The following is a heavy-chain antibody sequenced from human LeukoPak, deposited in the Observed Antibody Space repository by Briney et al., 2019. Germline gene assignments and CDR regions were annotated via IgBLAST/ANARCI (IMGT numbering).Heavy chain of an antibody. CDR2: IDHRGST. D-gene: IGHD5-24*01. CDR1: GGAPSGYY. CDR3: ARTRDGSLRY. Sequence: SETPSLTCAAYGGAPSGYYCTWIRQPPGKGLEWIGEIDHRGSTHYNPSLQSRVTISIDTSKNQFSLKVNSVTAADTALYYCARTRDGSLRYWSQGSLVTVSS. J-gene: IGHJ4*02. V-gene: IGHV4-34*01.